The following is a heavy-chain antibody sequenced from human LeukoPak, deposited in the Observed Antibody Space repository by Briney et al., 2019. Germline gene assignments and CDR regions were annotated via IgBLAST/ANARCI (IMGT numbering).Heavy chain of an antibody. Sequence: PGGSLRLSCAASGFTFSNYWMHWVRQAPGKGLEWVSYISSSGSTIYYADSVKGRFTISRDNAKNSLYLQMNSLRAEDTAVYYCAAFIAVAGTGGYWGQGTLVTVSS. CDR3: AAFIAVAGTGGY. CDR2: ISSSGSTI. J-gene: IGHJ4*02. V-gene: IGHV3-48*04. CDR1: GFTFSNYW. D-gene: IGHD6-19*01.